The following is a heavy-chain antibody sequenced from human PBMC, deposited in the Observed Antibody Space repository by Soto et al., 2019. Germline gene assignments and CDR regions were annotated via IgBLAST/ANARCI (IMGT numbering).Heavy chain of an antibody. J-gene: IGHJ6*02. CDR2: IYYSGST. CDR3: ARAGIAAAGPYYYYYGMDV. Sequence: SETLSLTCTVSGGCISSSSYYWGWIRQPPGKGLEWIGSIYYSGSTYYNPSLKSRVTISVDTSKNQFSLKLSSVTAADTAVYYCARAGIAAAGPYYYYYGMDVWGQGTTVTVSS. V-gene: IGHV4-39*01. CDR1: GGCISSSSYY. D-gene: IGHD6-13*01.